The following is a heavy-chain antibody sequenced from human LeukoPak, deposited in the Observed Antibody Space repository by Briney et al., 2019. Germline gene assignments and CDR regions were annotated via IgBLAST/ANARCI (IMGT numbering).Heavy chain of an antibody. Sequence: ASVKVSCKASGGTFSSYAISWVRQAPGQGLEWMGGIIPIFGTANYAQKFQGRVTMTRNTSISTAYMELSSLRSEDTAVYYCARGSVRCSSTSCYWDWFDPWGQGTLVTVSS. CDR3: ARGSVRCSSTSCYWDWFDP. CDR2: IIPIFGTA. V-gene: IGHV1-69*05. D-gene: IGHD2-2*01. J-gene: IGHJ5*02. CDR1: GGTFSSYA.